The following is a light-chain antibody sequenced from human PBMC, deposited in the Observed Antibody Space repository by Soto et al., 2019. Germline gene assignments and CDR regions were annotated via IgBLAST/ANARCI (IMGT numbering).Light chain of an antibody. CDR1: QSIGSW. CDR3: QQYNYWPPWT. Sequence: DIQMTQSPSTLSASVRDRVTITCRASQSIGSWLAWYQHKPGKXXXXXXXXAXTLESGVPSRFSGSGSGTEFTLTISSLQSEDFAVYYCQQYNYWPPWTFGQGTKVDIK. J-gene: IGKJ1*01. V-gene: IGKV1-5*01. CDR2: XAX.